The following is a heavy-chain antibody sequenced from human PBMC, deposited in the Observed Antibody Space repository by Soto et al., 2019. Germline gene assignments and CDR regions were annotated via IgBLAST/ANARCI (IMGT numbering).Heavy chain of an antibody. V-gene: IGHV4-30-4*01. CDR2: VYYSGSA. Sequence: SETLSLTCTVSGGSISSGDYIWSWIRQPPGKGLEWIGYVYYSGSAYYNPSLKSRITISVDTSKNQFSLKLNSVTAADTAVYYCARGVNYYDSSGSSWFDPWGQGALVTVSS. CDR1: GGSISSGDYI. CDR3: ARGVNYYDSSGSSWFDP. J-gene: IGHJ5*02. D-gene: IGHD3-22*01.